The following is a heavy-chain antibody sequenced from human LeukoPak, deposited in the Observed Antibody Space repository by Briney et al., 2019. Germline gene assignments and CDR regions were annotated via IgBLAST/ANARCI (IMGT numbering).Heavy chain of an antibody. CDR3: ARGAQMATIGAFDY. CDR2: INHSGST. V-gene: IGHV4-34*01. D-gene: IGHD5-24*01. J-gene: IGHJ4*02. Sequence: SETLSLTCAVYGGSFSGYYWNWIRQPPGKGLEWIGEINHSGSTNYNPSLKSRVTISVDTSKNQFSLKLSSVTAADTAVYYCARGAQMATIGAFDYWGQGTLVTVSS. CDR1: GGSFSGYY.